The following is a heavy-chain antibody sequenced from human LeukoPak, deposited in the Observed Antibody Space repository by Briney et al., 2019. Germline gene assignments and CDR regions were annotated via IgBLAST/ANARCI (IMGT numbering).Heavy chain of an antibody. CDR2: IYYSGST. CDR1: GGSISSSSYY. V-gene: IGHV4-39*07. Sequence: SGTLSLTCTVSGGSISSSSYYWGWIRQPPGKGLEWIGSIYYSGSTYCNPSLKSRVTISVDTSKNQFSLKLRSVTAADTAVYYCARVRYSSGWTIDYWGQGTLVTVSS. J-gene: IGHJ4*02. D-gene: IGHD6-19*01. CDR3: ARVRYSSGWTIDY.